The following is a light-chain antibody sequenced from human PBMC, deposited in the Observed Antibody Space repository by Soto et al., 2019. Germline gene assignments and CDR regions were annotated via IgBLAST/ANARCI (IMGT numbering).Light chain of an antibody. CDR3: QQYGGSTGT. V-gene: IGKV3-20*01. J-gene: IGKJ2*01. CDR2: GAS. CDR1: QSVRSSY. Sequence: EIVLTQSPGTLSLSPGEGATLFCRASQSVRSSYLAWYQQKPGQAPRLLIYGASSRATGIPDRFSGSGSGTDFTLTISRLEPEDFAVYYCQQYGGSTGTFGQGTTLEI.